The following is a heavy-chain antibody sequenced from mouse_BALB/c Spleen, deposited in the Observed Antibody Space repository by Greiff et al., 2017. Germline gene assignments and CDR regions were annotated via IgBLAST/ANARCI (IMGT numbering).Heavy chain of an antibody. J-gene: IGHJ4*01. D-gene: IGHD2-3*01. CDR3: ARGDGYLYAMDY. Sequence: VQLQQSGAELVKPGASVKLSCTASGFNIKDTYMHWVKQRPEQGLEWIGRIDPANGNTKYDPKFQGKATITADTSSNTAYLQLSSLTSEDTAVYYCARGDGYLYAMDYWGQGTSVTVSS. CDR2: IDPANGNT. CDR1: GFNIKDTY. V-gene: IGHV14-3*02.